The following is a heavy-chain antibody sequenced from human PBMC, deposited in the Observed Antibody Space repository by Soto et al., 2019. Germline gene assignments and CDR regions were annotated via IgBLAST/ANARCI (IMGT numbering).Heavy chain of an antibody. J-gene: IGHJ6*03. CDR1: GGSISSYY. CDR3: ARHGVEGTTLGYYYYYMDV. V-gene: IGHV4-59*08. CDR2: IYYSGST. Sequence: SETLSLTCTVSGGSISSYYWSWIRQPPGKGLEWIGYIYYSGSTNYNPTLKSRVTISVDTSKNQFPLKLSSVTAADTAVYYCARHGVEGTTLGYYYYYMDVWGKGTTVTVSS. D-gene: IGHD1-7*01.